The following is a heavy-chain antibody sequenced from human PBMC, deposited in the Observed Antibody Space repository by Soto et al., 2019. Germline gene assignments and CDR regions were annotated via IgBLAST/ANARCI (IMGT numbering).Heavy chain of an antibody. D-gene: IGHD5-18*01. CDR3: ARDIRFRVDTAMVTDY. CDR1: GYTFTSYG. V-gene: IGHV1-18*01. CDR2: ISAYNGNT. Sequence: ASVKVSCKASGYTFTSYGISWVRQAPGQGLEWMGWISAYNGNTNYAQKLQGRVTMTTDTSTSTAYMELRSLRSDDTAVYYCARDIRFRVDTAMVTDYWGQGTLVTVSS. J-gene: IGHJ4*02.